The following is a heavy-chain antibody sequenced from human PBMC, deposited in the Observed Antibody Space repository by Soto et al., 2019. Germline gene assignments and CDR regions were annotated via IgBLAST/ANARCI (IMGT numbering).Heavy chain of an antibody. J-gene: IGHJ6*02. D-gene: IGHD3-3*01. CDR3: AGGAYYDVWSGYYMALDYGMDV. V-gene: IGHV1-69*13. Sequence: ASVKVSCKASGGTFSSYAISWVRQAPGQGLEWMGGIIPIFGTANYAQKFQGRVTITADESTSTAYMELSSLRSEDTAVYYCAGGAYYDVWSGYYMALDYGMDVWGQGTTVTVSS. CDR2: IIPIFGTA. CDR1: GGTFSSYA.